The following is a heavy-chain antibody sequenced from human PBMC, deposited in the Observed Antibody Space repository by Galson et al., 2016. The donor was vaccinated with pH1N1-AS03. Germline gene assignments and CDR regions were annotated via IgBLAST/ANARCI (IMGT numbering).Heavy chain of an antibody. J-gene: IGHJ4*02. CDR1: GFTFGDYY. D-gene: IGHD6-19*01. CDR2: ISSSGSTK. V-gene: IGHV3-11*01. Sequence: SLRLSCAVSGFTFGDYYMTWVRQTPGKGLEWISYISSSGSTKYYADSVEGRFAISRDNAKNSLFLQMNSLTAEDTAIYYCARAKGSGWPNKHYFDSWGPGTLVIVSS. CDR3: ARAKGSGWPNKHYFDS.